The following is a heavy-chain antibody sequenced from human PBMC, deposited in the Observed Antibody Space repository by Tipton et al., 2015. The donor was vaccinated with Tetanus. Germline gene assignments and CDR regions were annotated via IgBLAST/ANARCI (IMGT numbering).Heavy chain of an antibody. CDR1: GGSISGYY. CDR2: VDRSGTT. J-gene: IGHJ5*02. CDR3: ARGSDIVVVPGVTRADWFDP. D-gene: IGHD2-2*01. V-gene: IGHV4-4*07. Sequence: TLSLTCTVSGGSISGYYWSWIRQPAGKGLEWIGRVDRSGTTTYNPSLKGRVTMSLDTSKNQFSLKLTSVTAADTAMYYCARGSDIVVVPGVTRADWFDPWGQGTLVTVSS.